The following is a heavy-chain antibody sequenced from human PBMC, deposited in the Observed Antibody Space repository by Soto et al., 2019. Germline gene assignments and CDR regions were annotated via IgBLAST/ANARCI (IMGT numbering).Heavy chain of an antibody. CDR3: ARVRFLEWLLFDY. CDR2: INHSGST. CDR1: GGSFSGYY. Sequence: SETLSLTCAVYGGSFSGYYWSWIRQPPGKGLEWIGEINHSGSTNYNPSLKSRVTISVDTSKNQFSLKLSSVTAADTAVYYCARVRFLEWLLFDYWGQGTLVTVSS. J-gene: IGHJ4*02. V-gene: IGHV4-34*01. D-gene: IGHD3-3*01.